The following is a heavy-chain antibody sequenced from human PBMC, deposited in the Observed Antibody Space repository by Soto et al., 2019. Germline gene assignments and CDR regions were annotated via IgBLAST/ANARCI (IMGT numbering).Heavy chain of an antibody. D-gene: IGHD3-22*01. J-gene: IGHJ4*02. CDR1: GFTFSSYA. V-gene: IGHV3-30-3*01. CDR3: VRYGGTHNPRITMIVVVTPY. Sequence: GGSLRLSCAASGFTFSSYAMHWVRQAPGKGLEWVAAISYDGSNKYYADSVKGRFTISRDNSKNTLYLQMNSLRAEDTAVYYCVRYGGTHNPRITMIVVVTPYWGQGTLVTVSS. CDR2: ISYDGSNK.